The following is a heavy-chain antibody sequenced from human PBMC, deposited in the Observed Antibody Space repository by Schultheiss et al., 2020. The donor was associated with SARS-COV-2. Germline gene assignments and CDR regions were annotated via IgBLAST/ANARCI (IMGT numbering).Heavy chain of an antibody. D-gene: IGHD3-22*01. CDR3: ARTVEPYYYDSSGYLPDY. CDR2: ISSSSSYI. CDR1: GFTFSSYS. J-gene: IGHJ4*02. Sequence: GGSLRLSCAASGFTFSSYSMNWVRQAPGKGLEWVSSISSSSSYIYYADSVKGRFTISRDNAKNSLYLQMNSLRAEDTAVYYCARTVEPYYYDSSGYLPDYWGQGTLVTVSS. V-gene: IGHV3-21*01.